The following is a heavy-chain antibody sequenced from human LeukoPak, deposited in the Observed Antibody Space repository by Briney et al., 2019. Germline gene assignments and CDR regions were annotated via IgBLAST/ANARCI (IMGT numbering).Heavy chain of an antibody. D-gene: IGHD3-22*01. Sequence: SETLSLTCTVSGGSISSYYWSWIRQPPGKGLEWIGYIYYSGSTNYNPSLKSRVTILVDTSKNQFSLKLSSATAADTAVYYCARAPYYYDSSGYYYPYYYYGMDVWGQGTTVTVSS. J-gene: IGHJ6*02. CDR1: GGSISSYY. CDR2: IYYSGST. CDR3: ARAPYYYDSSGYYYPYYYYGMDV. V-gene: IGHV4-59*01.